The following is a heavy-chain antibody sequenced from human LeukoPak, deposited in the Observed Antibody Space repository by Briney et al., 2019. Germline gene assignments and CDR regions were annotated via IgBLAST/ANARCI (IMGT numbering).Heavy chain of an antibody. CDR3: ARDSGSAFDP. J-gene: IGHJ5*02. CDR1: GGSISTSSYY. D-gene: IGHD2-15*01. CDR2: IYYSGST. V-gene: IGHV4-39*07. Sequence: SETLSLTCTVSGGSISTSSYYWGWLRQPPGKGLECIGNIYYSGSTYYNPSLKSRVTISVDTSKNQFSLKLSSVTAADTAVYYCARDSGSAFDPWGQGTLVTVSS.